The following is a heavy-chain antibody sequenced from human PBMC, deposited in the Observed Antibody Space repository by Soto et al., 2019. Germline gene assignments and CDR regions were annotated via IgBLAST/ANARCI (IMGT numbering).Heavy chain of an antibody. V-gene: IGHV3-48*03. CDR2: ISSVASTI. CDR3: ARDLRTTYYFDY. CDR1: GFTFSNYE. D-gene: IGHD4-17*01. J-gene: IGHJ4*02. Sequence: GGSLRLSCVASGFTFSNYEMNWVRQAPGKGLEWVSYISSVASTIYYADSVKGRFTISRDNDKDSLFLQMNSLRAEDTAVYYCARDLRTTYYFDYWGQGTLVTVSS.